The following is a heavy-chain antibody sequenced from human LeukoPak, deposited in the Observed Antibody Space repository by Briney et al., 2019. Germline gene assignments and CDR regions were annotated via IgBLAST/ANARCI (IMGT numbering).Heavy chain of an antibody. D-gene: IGHD2-2*01. CDR1: GFTFSTYW. Sequence: PGGSLRLSCAASGFTFSTYWMNWVRQAPGKGLEWVSSISSSSSYIYYADSVKGRFTISRDNAENSLYLQMNSLRAEDTAVYYCARDGAPPGVVVPAAPGAFDIWGQGTMVTVSS. CDR2: ISSSSSYI. V-gene: IGHV3-21*01. CDR3: ARDGAPPGVVVPAAPGAFDI. J-gene: IGHJ3*02.